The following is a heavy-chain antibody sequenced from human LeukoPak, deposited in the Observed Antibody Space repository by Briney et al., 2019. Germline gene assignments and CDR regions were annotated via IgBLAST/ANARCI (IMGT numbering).Heavy chain of an antibody. CDR1: GYSFTNYW. CDR3: ARRPPQWLVEGGAFDI. Sequence: GESLKISCKGSGYSFTNYWIGWVRQMPGKGLQWMGIVYPGDSDTRYSPSFQGQVTISADKSISTAYLQWSSLKASDTAMYYCARRPPQWLVEGGAFDIWGQGTMVTVSS. J-gene: IGHJ3*02. V-gene: IGHV5-51*01. D-gene: IGHD6-19*01. CDR2: VYPGDSDT.